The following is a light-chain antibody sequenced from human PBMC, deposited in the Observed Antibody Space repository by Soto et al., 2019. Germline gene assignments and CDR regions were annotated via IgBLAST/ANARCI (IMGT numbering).Light chain of an antibody. V-gene: IGKV1-33*01. CDR2: DAS. CDR3: QQSEALVLS. J-gene: IGKJ4*01. CDR1: QDITDY. Sequence: DIQMTQSPSSLSASVGDRVTITCQASQDITDYLHWYQQKPGKAPRLLIYDASNLETGVPSRFSGSGSGTDLTFIISSLQPEDIATYYCQQSEALVLSFGGGTKVEIK.